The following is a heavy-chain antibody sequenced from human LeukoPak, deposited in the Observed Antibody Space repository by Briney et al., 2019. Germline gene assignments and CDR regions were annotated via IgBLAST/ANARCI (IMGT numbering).Heavy chain of an antibody. V-gene: IGHV3-23*01. CDR3: AKEVGDSSGSDGGLLDY. D-gene: IGHD6-19*01. J-gene: IGHJ4*02. CDR1: GFTFSSYA. CDR2: ISGSGGST. Sequence: PGGSLRLSCAASGFTFSSYAMSWVRQAPGKGLEWVSAISGSGGSTYYADSVKGRFTISRDNSKNTLYLQMNSLRAEDTAVYYCAKEVGDSSGSDGGLLDYWGQGTLVTVSS.